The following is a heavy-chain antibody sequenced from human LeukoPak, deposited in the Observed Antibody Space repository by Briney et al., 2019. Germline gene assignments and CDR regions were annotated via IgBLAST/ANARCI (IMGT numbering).Heavy chain of an antibody. CDR3: ARSGLWYYGSDY. CDR2: ISYDGSNK. J-gene: IGHJ4*02. V-gene: IGHV3-30-3*01. CDR1: GFTFSSYA. D-gene: IGHD3-10*01. Sequence: PGGSLRLSCAASGFTFSSYAMHWVRQAPGKGLEWMAVISYDGSNKYYADSVKGRFTISRDNSKNTLYLQMNSLRAEDTAVYYCARSGLWYYGSDYWGQGTLVTVSS.